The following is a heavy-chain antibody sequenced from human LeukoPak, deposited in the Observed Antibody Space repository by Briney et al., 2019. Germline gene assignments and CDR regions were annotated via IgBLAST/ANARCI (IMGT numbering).Heavy chain of an antibody. CDR2: IYPGDSDT. V-gene: IGHV5-51*01. D-gene: IGHD6-19*01. J-gene: IGHJ3*02. Sequence: GESLKISCKGSGYSFTTYWIGWVRQVPGEGLEWMGIIYPGDSDTRYSPPIQGQVTISADKSITTAYLLWSSLKASDTGMYYCARGINYNSGWLKAFDIWGQGTMVTVSS. CDR1: GYSFTTYW. CDR3: ARGINYNSGWLKAFDI.